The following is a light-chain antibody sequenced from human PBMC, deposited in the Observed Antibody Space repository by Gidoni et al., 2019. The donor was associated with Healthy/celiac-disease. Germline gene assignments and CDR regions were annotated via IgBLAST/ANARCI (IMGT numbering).Light chain of an antibody. CDR1: QGISNY. J-gene: IGKJ4*01. Sequence: DIQMTQSPSSLSASVGDRVTITCQASQGISNYLNWYQQKPGKAPKLLIYAASTLETGVPSRFSGSGSGTDFTFTISSLQPEDIATYYCQQYDNLPLTFGGGTKVEIK. V-gene: IGKV1-33*01. CDR3: QQYDNLPLT. CDR2: AAS.